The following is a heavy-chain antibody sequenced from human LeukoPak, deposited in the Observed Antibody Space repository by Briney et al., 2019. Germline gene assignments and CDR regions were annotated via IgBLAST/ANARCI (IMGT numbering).Heavy chain of an antibody. D-gene: IGHD4-17*01. Sequence: SETLSLTCTVSGGSISSYYWSWIRQPPAKGLECIGYIYYSGSTNYNPSLKSRVTISVDTSKNQFSLKLGSVTAADTAVYYCARGTPLYGGYYFDYWGQGTLVTVSS. CDR2: IYYSGST. CDR1: GGSISSYY. V-gene: IGHV4-59*01. CDR3: ARGTPLYGGYYFDY. J-gene: IGHJ4*02.